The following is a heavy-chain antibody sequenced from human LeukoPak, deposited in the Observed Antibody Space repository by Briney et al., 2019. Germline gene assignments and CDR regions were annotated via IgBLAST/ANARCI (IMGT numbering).Heavy chain of an antibody. CDR3: ARDSGRVTTLMDD. D-gene: IGHD4-17*01. CDR1: GYTFTGSY. Sequence: ASVKVSCKASGYTFTGSYMHWVRQAPGQGLEWMGWINPNSGGTNYAQKFQGRVTMTRDTTISTAYMELSRLRSDDTAVYYCARDSGRVTTLMDDWGQGTLVTVSS. CDR2: INPNSGGT. J-gene: IGHJ4*02. V-gene: IGHV1-2*02.